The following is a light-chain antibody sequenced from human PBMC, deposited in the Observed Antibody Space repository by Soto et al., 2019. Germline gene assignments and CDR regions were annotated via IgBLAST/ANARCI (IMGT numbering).Light chain of an antibody. CDR1: HNINNF. Sequence: DIQMTQSPSSLSASVGDRVTITCRASHNINNFLNWYQQKPGKVPQLLISAASSLQSAVPSRFSGTGSGTDFTLTINSLEPEDLATYYCQQFYRYWLTFGEGTRVDIK. J-gene: IGKJ4*01. V-gene: IGKV1-39*01. CDR2: AAS. CDR3: QQFYRYWLT.